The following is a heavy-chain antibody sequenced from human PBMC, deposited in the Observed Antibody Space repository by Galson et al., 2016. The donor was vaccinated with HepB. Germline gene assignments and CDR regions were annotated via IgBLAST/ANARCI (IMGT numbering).Heavy chain of an antibody. CDR1: GFIFSNYS. CDR2: ISSSSRYR. D-gene: IGHD3-16*01. J-gene: IGHJ4*02. Sequence: SLRLSCAASGFIFSNYSMNWVRQAPRKGLDWVSSISSSSRYRYYADSVKCRFTISRDNAKNSLYLQMNSLRAEETAVYYCCVETALDYVFDSWGQGTLVTVSS. V-gene: IGHV3-21*01. CDR3: CVETALDYVFDS.